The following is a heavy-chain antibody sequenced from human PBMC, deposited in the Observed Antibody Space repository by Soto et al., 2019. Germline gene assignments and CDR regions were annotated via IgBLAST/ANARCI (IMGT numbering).Heavy chain of an antibody. J-gene: IGHJ4*02. CDR1: GGSIRSGGYC. CDR3: ARIAGTLADGPIDY. V-gene: IGHV4-30-2*01. D-gene: IGHD6-13*01. CDR2: IYHSGST. Sequence: SETLSRTCAFSGGSIRSGGYCWSWSRHPPGKGLEWIGYIYHSGSTYYNPSLKSRVTISVDRSKNQFSLKLSSVTAADTAVYYCARIAGTLADGPIDYWGQGTLVTVSA.